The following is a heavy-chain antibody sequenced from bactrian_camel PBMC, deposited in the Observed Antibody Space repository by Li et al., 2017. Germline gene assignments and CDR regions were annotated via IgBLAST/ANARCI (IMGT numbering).Heavy chain of an antibody. Sequence: QVQLVESGGGSVQAGGSLRLSCVVSGFSGSSNFIGWFRQFPAKEREGVAGLDSDGSTAYGDSVKGRFTISKGSAESTVYLQMSGLKPEDTDMYYCAAEYLSYGFCATGSRAASFGSWGQGTQVTVS. CDR3: AAEYLSYGFCATGSRAASFGS. CDR1: GFSGSSNF. J-gene: IGHJ6*01. CDR2: LDSDGST. D-gene: IGHD6*01. V-gene: IGHV3S9*01.